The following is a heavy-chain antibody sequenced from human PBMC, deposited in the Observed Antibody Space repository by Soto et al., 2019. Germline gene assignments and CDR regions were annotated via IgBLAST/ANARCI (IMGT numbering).Heavy chain of an antibody. D-gene: IGHD3-10*01. CDR1: GFTFSSYG. V-gene: IGHV3-33*01. CDR2: IWYDGSNK. Sequence: QVQLVESGGGVVQPGRSLRLSCAASGFTFSSYGMHWVRQAPGKGLEWVAVIWYDGSNKYYADSVKGRFTISRDNSKNTLYLQMNSLRAEDTAVYYCARDRGDGYTARHTSLDYWGQGTLVTVSS. J-gene: IGHJ4*02. CDR3: ARDRGDGYTARHTSLDY.